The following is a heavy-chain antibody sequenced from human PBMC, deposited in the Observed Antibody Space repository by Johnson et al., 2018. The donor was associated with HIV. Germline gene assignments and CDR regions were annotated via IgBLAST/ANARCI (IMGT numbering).Heavy chain of an antibody. CDR2: IRFDGSHE. Sequence: QVQLVESGGGVVQPGGSLRLSCAASGFTFRYYGMHWVRQAPGKGLEWVSFIRFDGSHESYADSVKGRFTISRDNSKNTLYLQMNSLRAEDTAVYYCARVRGAFDIWGQGTMVTVSS. CDR3: ARVRGAFDI. V-gene: IGHV3-30*02. J-gene: IGHJ3*02. CDR1: GFTFRYYG.